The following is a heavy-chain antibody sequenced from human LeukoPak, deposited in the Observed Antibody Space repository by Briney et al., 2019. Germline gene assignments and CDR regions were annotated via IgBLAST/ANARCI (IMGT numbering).Heavy chain of an antibody. Sequence: PGGSLRLSCAASGFTFSSYWMSWVRQAPGKGLEWVANINQDGREKYYVGSVKGRFTISRDNAESSVYLQMSSLRAEDTAVYYCATNEWELLKSWGQGTLVTVSS. CDR2: INQDGREK. D-gene: IGHD1-26*01. V-gene: IGHV3-7*01. J-gene: IGHJ5*02. CDR3: ATNEWELLKS. CDR1: GFTFSSYW.